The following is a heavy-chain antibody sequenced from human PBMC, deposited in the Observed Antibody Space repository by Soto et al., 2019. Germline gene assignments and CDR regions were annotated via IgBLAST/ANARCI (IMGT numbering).Heavy chain of an antibody. D-gene: IGHD4-17*01. CDR3: ARARLPYTMTTLFDY. Sequence: QVQLVQSGAEVKKPGSSVNVSCKASGGTFSTYVISWVRQAPGHGFEWMGGIIPIFGTTNYAQKFPGRVTITADESTTTAYMELSSLSSEDTAVYYCARARLPYTMTTLFDYWGQGTLVTVSS. CDR2: IIPIFGTT. CDR1: GGTFSTYV. V-gene: IGHV1-69*01. J-gene: IGHJ4*02.